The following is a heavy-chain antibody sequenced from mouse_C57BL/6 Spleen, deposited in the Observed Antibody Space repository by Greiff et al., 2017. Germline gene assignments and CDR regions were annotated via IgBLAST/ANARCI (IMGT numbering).Heavy chain of an antibody. D-gene: IGHD1-1*01. CDR3: ARSVDYGSSPYYAMDY. CDR1: GYTFTSYW. J-gene: IGHJ4*01. Sequence: VQLQQPGAELVRPGSSVKLSCKASGYTFTSYWMHWVKQRPIQGLEWIGNIDPSDSETHYNQKFKDKATLTVDKSSSTAYMQLSSLTSEDSAVYYCARSVDYGSSPYYAMDYWGQGTSVTVSS. CDR2: IDPSDSET. V-gene: IGHV1-52*01.